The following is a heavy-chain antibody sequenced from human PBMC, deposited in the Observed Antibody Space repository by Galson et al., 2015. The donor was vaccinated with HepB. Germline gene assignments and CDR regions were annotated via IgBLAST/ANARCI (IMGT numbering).Heavy chain of an antibody. J-gene: IGHJ4*02. CDR2: FDPEDGET. V-gene: IGHV1-24*01. CDR3: ATELILYRLYCSSTSCYTDY. Sequence: SVKVSCKVSGYTLTELSMHWVRQAPGKGLEWMGGFDPEDGETIYAQKFQGRVTMTEDTSTDTAYMELSSLRSEDTAVYYCATELILYRLYCSSTSCYTDYWGQGTLVTVSS. CDR1: GYTLTELS. D-gene: IGHD2-2*02.